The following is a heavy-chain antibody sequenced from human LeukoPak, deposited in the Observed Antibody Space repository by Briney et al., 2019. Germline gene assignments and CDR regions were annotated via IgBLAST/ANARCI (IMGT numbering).Heavy chain of an antibody. CDR3: AKDLRDDPYSSSWYGPDS. D-gene: IGHD6-13*01. CDR1: GFTFSNYA. J-gene: IGHJ4*02. V-gene: IGHV3-23*01. Sequence: GGSLRLSCAASGFTFSNYAMSWVRQAPGKGLQWVSYISGYGASTFYADSVKGRFTISRDNSKNTLYLQMNSLRAEDTALYYCAKDLRDDPYSSSWYGPDSWGQGTLVTVSS. CDR2: ISGYGAST.